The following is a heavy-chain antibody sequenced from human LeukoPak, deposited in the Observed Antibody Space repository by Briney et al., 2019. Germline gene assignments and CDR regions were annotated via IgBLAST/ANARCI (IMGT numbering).Heavy chain of an antibody. V-gene: IGHV4-59*01. CDR1: GGSISSYY. CDR3: ARSGEYYYDSGGYYSFDY. D-gene: IGHD3-22*01. Sequence: SETLSLTCTVSGGSISSYYWSWIRQPPGKGLEWIGYIYYSGSTNYNPSLKSRVTISVDTSKNQFSLKLSSVTAADTAVYYCARSGEYYYDSGGYYSFDYWGQGTLVTVSS. J-gene: IGHJ4*02. CDR2: IYYSGST.